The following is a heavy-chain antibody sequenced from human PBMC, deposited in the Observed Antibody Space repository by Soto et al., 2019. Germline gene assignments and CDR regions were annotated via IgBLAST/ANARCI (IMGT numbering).Heavy chain of an antibody. V-gene: IGHV3-7*03. D-gene: IGHD1-26*01. CDR3: ARDNKLTRQPLDY. CDR2: IKQDGSEK. Sequence: GGSLRLSCAASGFTFSSYWMSWVRQAPGKGLEWVANIKQDGSEKYYVDSVKGRFTISRDNAKNSLYLQMNSLRAEDTAVYYCARDNKLTRQPLDYWGQGTLVTVSS. CDR1: GFTFSSYW. J-gene: IGHJ4*02.